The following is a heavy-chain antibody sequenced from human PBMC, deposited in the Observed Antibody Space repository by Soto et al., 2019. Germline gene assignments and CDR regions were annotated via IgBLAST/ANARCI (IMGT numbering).Heavy chain of an antibody. D-gene: IGHD3-16*01. V-gene: IGHV1-18*01. CDR2: ISAYNGNT. CDR1: GYTFTSYG. Sequence: ASVKVSCKASGYTFTSYGISWVRQAPGQGLEWMGWISAYNGNTNYAQKLQGRVTMTTDTSTSTAYMELRSLRSDDTAVYYGGRDQVGQTYPSSGMDVWGQGTTVTVSS. J-gene: IGHJ6*02. CDR3: GRDQVGQTYPSSGMDV.